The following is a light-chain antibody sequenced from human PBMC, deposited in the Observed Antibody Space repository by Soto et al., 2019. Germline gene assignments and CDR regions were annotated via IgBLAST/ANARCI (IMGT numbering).Light chain of an antibody. V-gene: IGKV3-11*01. CDR1: QSVSNY. CDR3: QQRSKWPLT. J-gene: IGKJ4*01. CDR2: DAP. Sequence: EIVFTQSPAPLSLSPGERATLSFSARQSVSNYLAWYQQKPGQAPRLLIYDAPDRATGIPARFSGSGSGTDFTLTISSLEPEDFAVDYCQQRSKWPLTFSGGTKVDIK.